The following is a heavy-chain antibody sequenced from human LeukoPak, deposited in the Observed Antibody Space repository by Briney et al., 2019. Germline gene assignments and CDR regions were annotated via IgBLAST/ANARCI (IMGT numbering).Heavy chain of an antibody. V-gene: IGHV4-34*01. CDR1: GGSFSGYY. J-gene: IGHJ4*02. CDR3: ARGVAVAGTLDY. Sequence: SETLSLTCAVYGGSFSGYYWSWIRQPPGKGLEWIGEINHSGSTNYNPSLKSRVTISVDTSKNQSSLKLSSVTAADTAVYYCARGVAVAGTLDYWGQGTLVTVSS. CDR2: INHSGST. D-gene: IGHD6-19*01.